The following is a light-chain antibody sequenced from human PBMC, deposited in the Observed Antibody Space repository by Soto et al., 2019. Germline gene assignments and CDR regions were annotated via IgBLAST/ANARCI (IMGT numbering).Light chain of an antibody. CDR3: SSYTSSGFYV. CDR1: SSDVGGYNY. CDR2: DVS. V-gene: IGLV2-14*01. Sequence: QSVLTQPASVSGSPGQSITISCSGTSSDVGGYNYVSWYQQHTGKAPNLMIYDVSDRPSGVSSRFSGSKSGNTASLTISGLQAEDEAEYCCSSYTSSGFYVFGTGTKVTVL. J-gene: IGLJ1*01.